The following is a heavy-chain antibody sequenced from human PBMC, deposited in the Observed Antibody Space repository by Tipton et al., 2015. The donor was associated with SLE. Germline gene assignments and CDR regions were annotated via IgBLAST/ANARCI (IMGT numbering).Heavy chain of an antibody. D-gene: IGHD6-19*01. CDR2: IYYSGTT. CDR3: ARGSGWYSYWYFDL. J-gene: IGHJ2*01. CDR1: GGSIISNY. Sequence: TLSLTCTVSGGSIISNYWSWIRQPPGKGLEWIGYIYYSGTTNYNPSLKSRVTISVDTSKNQFSLKLSSVTAAGTAVYYCARGSGWYSYWYFDLWGRGTLVTVSS. V-gene: IGHV4-59*01.